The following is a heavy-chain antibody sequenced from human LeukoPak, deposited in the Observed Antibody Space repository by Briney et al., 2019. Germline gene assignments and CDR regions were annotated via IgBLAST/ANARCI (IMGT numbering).Heavy chain of an antibody. V-gene: IGHV3-21*01. Sequence: GGSLRLSCAASGFTFSSYSMNWVRQAPGKGLEWVSSISSSSSYIYYADSVKGRFTISRDDAKNPLYLQMNSLRAEDTAVYYCARDRHSVAAADREFDYWGQGTLVTVSS. D-gene: IGHD6-13*01. J-gene: IGHJ4*02. CDR3: ARDRHSVAAADREFDY. CDR1: GFTFSSYS. CDR2: ISSSSSYI.